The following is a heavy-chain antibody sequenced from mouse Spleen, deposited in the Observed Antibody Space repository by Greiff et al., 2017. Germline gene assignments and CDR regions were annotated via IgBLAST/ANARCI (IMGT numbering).Heavy chain of an antibody. J-gene: IGHJ3*01. CDR3: ASRAYYSYYSYDEDWFAY. V-gene: IGHV1-9*01. CDR1: GYTFTGYW. D-gene: IGHD2-12*01. CDR2: ILPGSGST. Sequence: VKLVESGAELMKPGASVKLSCKATGYTFTGYWIEWVKQRPGHGLEWIGEILPGSGSTNYNEKFKGKATFTADTSSNTAYMQLSSLTTEDSAIYYCASRAYYSYYSYDEDWFAYWGQGTLVTVSA.